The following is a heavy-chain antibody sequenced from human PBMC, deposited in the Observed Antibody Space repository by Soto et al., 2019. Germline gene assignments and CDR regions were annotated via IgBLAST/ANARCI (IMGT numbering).Heavy chain of an antibody. D-gene: IGHD4-4*01. CDR3: ARGMTTVTTLDY. CDR1: GGSISSGGYS. V-gene: IGHV4-30-2*01. J-gene: IGHJ4*02. Sequence: PSETLSPTCAVSGGSISSGGYSWSWIRQPPGKGLEGIGYIYHSGSTYYNPSLKSRVTISVDRSKNQFSLKLSSVTAADTAVYYCARGMTTVTTLDYWGQGTLVTVSS. CDR2: IYHSGST.